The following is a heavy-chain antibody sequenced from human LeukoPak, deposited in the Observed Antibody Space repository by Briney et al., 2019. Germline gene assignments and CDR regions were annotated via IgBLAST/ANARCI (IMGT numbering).Heavy chain of an antibody. Sequence: GGSLRLSCAASGFTFSSYAMSWVRQAPGKGLEWVSAISGSGGSTYYADSVKGRFTISRDNSKNTLYLQMNSLRAEDTAVYYCARVLWFGELSHWFDPWGQGTLVTVSS. CDR2: ISGSGGST. D-gene: IGHD3-10*01. CDR3: ARVLWFGELSHWFDP. V-gene: IGHV3-23*01. J-gene: IGHJ5*02. CDR1: GFTFSSYA.